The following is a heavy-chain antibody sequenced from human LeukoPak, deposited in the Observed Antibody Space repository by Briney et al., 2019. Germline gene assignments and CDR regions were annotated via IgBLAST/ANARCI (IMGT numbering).Heavy chain of an antibody. CDR3: ARAGGYSYGENPFDY. D-gene: IGHD5-18*01. V-gene: IGHV4-34*01. CDR2: INHSGST. CDR1: GGSFSGYY. J-gene: IGHJ4*02. Sequence: SETLSLTCAVYGGSFSGYYWSWIRQPPGKGLEWIGEINHSGSTNYNPSLKSRVTISVDTSKNQFSLKLSSVTAADTAVYYCARAGGYSYGENPFDYWGQRTLVTVSS.